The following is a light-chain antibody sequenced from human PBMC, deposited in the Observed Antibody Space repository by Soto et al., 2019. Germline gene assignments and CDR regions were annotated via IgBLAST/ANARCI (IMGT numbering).Light chain of an antibody. CDR2: AAS. CDR3: QQLNSFPIT. Sequence: DIQLTQSPSFLSASVGERVTITCRASQGISSYLAWYQQKPGKAPKLLIYAASTLQSGVPSRFSGSGSGTEFTLTISRLQPEDFATYYCQQLNSFPITVGQGTRLEIK. CDR1: QGISSY. J-gene: IGKJ5*01. V-gene: IGKV1-9*01.